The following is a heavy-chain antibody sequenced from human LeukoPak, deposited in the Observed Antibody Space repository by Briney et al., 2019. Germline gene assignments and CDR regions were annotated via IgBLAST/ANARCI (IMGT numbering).Heavy chain of an antibody. V-gene: IGHV3-74*01. Sequence: GGSLTLSCAASGFTFSSYWMHWLRHAPGKGVVGVSDIKCDGSSIIYADSVKGRLTVSRDNAKNTLYLEINGLRDEATAVYYCASVDGANTLYHYWGQGPLVTVSS. CDR3: ASVDGANTLYHY. CDR1: GFTFSSYW. J-gene: IGHJ4*02. D-gene: IGHD4/OR15-4a*01. CDR2: IKCDGSSI.